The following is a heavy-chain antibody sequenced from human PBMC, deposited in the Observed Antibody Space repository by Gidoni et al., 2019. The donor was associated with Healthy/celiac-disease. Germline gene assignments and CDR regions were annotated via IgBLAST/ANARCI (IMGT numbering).Heavy chain of an antibody. CDR3: AKEGYDFWSGYYPPAVSPDY. CDR1: GFTFSSYA. CDR2: ISGSGGST. V-gene: IGHV3-23*01. Sequence: EVQLLESGGGLVQPGGSLRLSCAASGFTFSSYAMRWVRQAPGKGLEWVSAISGSGGSTYYADSVKGRFTISRDNSKNTLYLQMNSLRAEDTAVYYCAKEGYDFWSGYYPPAVSPDYWGQGTLVTVSS. J-gene: IGHJ4*02. D-gene: IGHD3-3*01.